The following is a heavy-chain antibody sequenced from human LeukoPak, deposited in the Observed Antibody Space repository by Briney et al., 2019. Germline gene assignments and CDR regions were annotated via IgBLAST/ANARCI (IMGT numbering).Heavy chain of an antibody. CDR1: AFTFSSYS. Sequence: PGGSLRLSCAASAFTFSSYSMNWVRQAPGKGLEWVSYISSSGSTIYYADSVKGRFTISRDNAKNSLYLQMNSLRAEDTAVYYCARVGPGTMIVETFFFDYWGQGPLVTVSS. D-gene: IGHD3-22*01. J-gene: IGHJ4*02. V-gene: IGHV3-48*04. CDR2: ISSSGSTI. CDR3: ARVGPGTMIVETFFFDY.